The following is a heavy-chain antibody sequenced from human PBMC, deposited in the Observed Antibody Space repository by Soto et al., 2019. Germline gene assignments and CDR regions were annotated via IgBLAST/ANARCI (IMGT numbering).Heavy chain of an antibody. CDR3: ARAYYYGSGSYPYYYYYMDV. CDR2: IYHSGST. D-gene: IGHD3-10*01. J-gene: IGHJ6*03. CDR1: SGSISSSNW. Sequence: QVQLQESGPGLVKPSGTLSLTCAVSSGSISSSNWWSWVRQPPGKGLEWIGEIYHSGSTNYNPSLKGRVTISVDKSKNQFSLKLSSVTAADTAVYYCARAYYYGSGSYPYYYYYMDVWGKGTTVTVSS. V-gene: IGHV4-4*02.